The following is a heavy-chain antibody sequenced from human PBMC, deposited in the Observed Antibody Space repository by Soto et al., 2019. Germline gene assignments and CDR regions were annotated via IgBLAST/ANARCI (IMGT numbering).Heavy chain of an antibody. J-gene: IGHJ4*02. D-gene: IGHD3-22*01. CDR3: ARGWGYDSNDYYYAY. CDR2: IIPIFGTA. V-gene: IGHV1-69*01. CDR1: GGTFSRHA. Sequence: QVQLVQSGAEVRKPGSSVKVSCKASGGTFSRHAISWVRQAPGQGLEWMGGIIPIFGTANHAQKFQGRVTIIADESTSTVYMELSSLRSEDTAMYYCARGWGYDSNDYYYAYWVKATLVIFS.